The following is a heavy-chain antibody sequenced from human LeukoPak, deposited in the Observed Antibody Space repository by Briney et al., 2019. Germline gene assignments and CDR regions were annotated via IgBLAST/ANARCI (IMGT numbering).Heavy chain of an antibody. J-gene: IGHJ6*02. CDR3: AKDLGCSSTSCYAGSYYYGMDV. CDR1: GFTFSSYG. V-gene: IGHV3-30*02. CDR2: IRYDGSNK. D-gene: IGHD2-2*01. Sequence: GGSLRLSCAASGFTFSSYGTHWVRQAPGKGLEWVAFIRYDGSNKYYADSVKGRFTISRGNSKNTLYLQMNSLRAEDTAVYYCAKDLGCSSTSCYAGSYYYGMDVWGQGTTVTVFS.